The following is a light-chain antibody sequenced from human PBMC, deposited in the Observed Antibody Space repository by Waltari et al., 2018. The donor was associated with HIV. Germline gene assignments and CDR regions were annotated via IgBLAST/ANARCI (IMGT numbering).Light chain of an antibody. V-gene: IGLV2-8*01. CDR1: SSDVGGYDY. Sequence: QSALTQPLSASGSRGQSVTISCNGTSSDVGGYDYVSWYQQHPGKAPKLMLYDVTKRPSGVPDRFAGSKSGSTASLTLSGLQAEDEADYYCSSYAGSNNLIFGGGTKLTVL. CDR2: DVT. J-gene: IGLJ2*01. CDR3: SSYAGSNNLI.